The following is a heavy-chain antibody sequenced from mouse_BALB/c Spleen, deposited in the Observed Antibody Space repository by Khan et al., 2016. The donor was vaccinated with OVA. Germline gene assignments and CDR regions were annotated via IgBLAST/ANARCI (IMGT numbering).Heavy chain of an antibody. D-gene: IGHD4-1*01. CDR3: TRRNWDVAWFAY. V-gene: IGHV1-5*01. CDR2: IYPGNTDT. J-gene: IGHJ3*01. CDR1: GYTFTSYW. Sequence: EVQLQESGTVLARPGASVKMSCKASGYTFTSYWMHWVKQRPGQGLEWIGDIYPGNTDTNYNQKFEGKAKLTAVTSTSTAYMELSSLTNEDSAVYYCTRRNWDVAWFAYWGQGTLVTVSA.